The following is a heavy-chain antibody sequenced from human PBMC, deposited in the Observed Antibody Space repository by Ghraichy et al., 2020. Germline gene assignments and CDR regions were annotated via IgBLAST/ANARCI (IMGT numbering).Heavy chain of an antibody. J-gene: IGHJ4*02. CDR3: ARDSVAGRELLWFSD. Sequence: GGSLRLSCAASGFTVSSNYMSWIRQAPGKGLEWVSIIYSGGNTYYADSVKGRFTISRDNPKNTVYLQMSSLRAEDTAVYYCARDSVAGRELLWFSDWGQGTLVTVSS. CDR1: GFTVSSNY. V-gene: IGHV3-53*01. CDR2: IYSGGNT. D-gene: IGHD3-10*01.